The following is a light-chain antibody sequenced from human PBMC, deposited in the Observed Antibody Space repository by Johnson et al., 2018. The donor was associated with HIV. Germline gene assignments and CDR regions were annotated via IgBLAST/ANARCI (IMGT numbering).Light chain of an antibody. V-gene: IGLV1-51*02. Sequence: QSVLTQSPSVSAAPGQMVSISCSGSSSNIGKNYVSWYQQFPGTAPKLLIHENKKRPSGIPDRFSGSKSGTSATLDITGLQTGDEADYYCGTWDSSLGAWVFGTDQGHRP. CDR1: SSNIGKNY. J-gene: IGLJ1*01. CDR2: ENK. CDR3: GTWDSSLGAWV.